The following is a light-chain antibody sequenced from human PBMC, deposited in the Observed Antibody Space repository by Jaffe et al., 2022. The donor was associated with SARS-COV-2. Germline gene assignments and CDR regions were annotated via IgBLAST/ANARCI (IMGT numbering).Light chain of an antibody. J-gene: IGLJ3*02. CDR1: ASNIGTYY. CDR2: KNN. V-gene: IGLV1-47*01. CDR3: ATWDDSLGPV. Sequence: QSVLTQPPSASGTPGQRVTISCSGSASNIGTYYVYWYQQFPKSAPKLLINKNNQRPSGVPDRFSGSKSGTSASLAISGLRSEDEAEYSCATWDDSLGPVFGGGTKLTVL.